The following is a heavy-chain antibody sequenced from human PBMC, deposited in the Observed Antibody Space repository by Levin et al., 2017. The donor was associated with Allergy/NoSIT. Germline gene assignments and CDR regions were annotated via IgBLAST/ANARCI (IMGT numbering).Heavy chain of an antibody. J-gene: IGHJ6*03. CDR1: GFTFGDYA. V-gene: IGHV3-49*03. D-gene: IGHD3-3*01. Sequence: GGSLRLSCTASGFTFGDYAMSWFRQAPGKGLEWVGFIRSKAYGGTTEYAASVKGRFTISRDDSKSIAYLQMNSLKTEDTAVYYCTRAGSYDFWSGYYHNDYYYYMDVWGKGTTVTVSS. CDR2: IRSKAYGGTT. CDR3: TRAGSYDFWSGYYHNDYYYYMDV.